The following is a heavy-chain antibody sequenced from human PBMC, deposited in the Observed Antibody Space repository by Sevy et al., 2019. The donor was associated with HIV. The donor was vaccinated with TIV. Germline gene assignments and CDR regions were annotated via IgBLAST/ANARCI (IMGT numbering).Heavy chain of an antibody. CDR2: INHSGST. CDR3: AREGATAPTQTLDY. CDR1: GGSFSGYY. D-gene: IGHD1-26*01. J-gene: IGHJ4*02. V-gene: IGHV4-34*01. Sequence: SETLSLTCAVYGGSFSGYYWSWIRQPPGKGLEWIGEINHSGSTNYNPSLKSRVTISVDTSENQFSLKLSSVTAADTAVYYCAREGATAPTQTLDYWGQGTLVTVSS.